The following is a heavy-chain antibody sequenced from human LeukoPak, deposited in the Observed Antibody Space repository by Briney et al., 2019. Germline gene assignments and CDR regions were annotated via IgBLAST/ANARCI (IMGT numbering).Heavy chain of an antibody. V-gene: IGHV3-7*01. CDR1: GFTFSRHS. D-gene: IGHD1-1*01. CDR2: IKADGSEK. J-gene: IGHJ3*02. CDR3: ARGRAAWRNDAFDI. Sequence: AGGSLRLSCAASGFTFSRHSMSWVRQAPGKGLEWVAVIKADGSEKNYVDSVKGRFIISRDNAKNSLYLQMNSLRAEDMAVYHCARGRAAWRNDAFDIWGQGTMVTVSS.